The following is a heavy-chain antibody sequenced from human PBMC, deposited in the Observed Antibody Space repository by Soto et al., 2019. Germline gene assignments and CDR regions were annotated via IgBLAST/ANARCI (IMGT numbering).Heavy chain of an antibody. CDR1: GFTFSSYA. D-gene: IGHD3-10*01. V-gene: IGHV3-23*01. CDR3: AKYGSGIYYYYYGMDV. J-gene: IGHJ6*02. Sequence: GGSLRLSCAASGFTFSSYAMSWVRQAPGKGLEWVSAISGSGGSTYYADSVKGRFTISRDNSKNTLYLQMNSLRAEDTAVYYCAKYGSGIYYYYYGMDVWGQGTTVPVSS. CDR2: ISGSGGST.